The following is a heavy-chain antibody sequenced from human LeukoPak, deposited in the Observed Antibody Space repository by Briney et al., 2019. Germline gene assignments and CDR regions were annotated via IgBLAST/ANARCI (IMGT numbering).Heavy chain of an antibody. J-gene: IGHJ4*02. CDR1: GFTFSSYA. Sequence: GGSLRLSCAASGFTFSSYAMSWVRQAPGKGLEWVSAISGSGGSTYYADSLKGRFTISRDNAKNSLYLQIDSLSVEDTAVYYCARMGIAAAGVDYWGQGTLVTVSS. D-gene: IGHD6-13*01. CDR2: ISGSGGST. CDR3: ARMGIAAAGVDY. V-gene: IGHV3-23*01.